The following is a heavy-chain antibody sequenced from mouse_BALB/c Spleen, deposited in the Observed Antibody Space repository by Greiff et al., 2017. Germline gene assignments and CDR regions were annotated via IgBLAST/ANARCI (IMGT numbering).Heavy chain of an antibody. CDR2: ISSGGSYT. CDR3: ARQGGSSLYYFDY. D-gene: IGHD1-1*01. J-gene: IGHJ2*01. V-gene: IGHV5-6*01. Sequence: EVKLMESGGDLVKPGGSLKLSCAASGFTFSSYGMSWVRQTPDKRLEWVATISSGGSYTYYPDSVKGRFTISRDNAKNTLYLQMSSLKSEDTAMYYCARQGGSSLYYFDYWGQGTTLTVSS. CDR1: GFTFSSYG.